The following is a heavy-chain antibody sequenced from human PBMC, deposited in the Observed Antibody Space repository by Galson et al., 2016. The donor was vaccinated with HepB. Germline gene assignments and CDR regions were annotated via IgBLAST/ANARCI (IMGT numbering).Heavy chain of an antibody. J-gene: IGHJ3*02. Sequence: CAISGDIVSSYSVAWNWIRQSPSRGLEWLGRTYYRSKWYNDYAASVKSRITITPDTSKNQFSLQLSSVTPEDTAVYYCVREGSSSTNAFDMWGQGTMVTVSS. CDR1: GDIVSSYSVA. CDR3: VREGSSSTNAFDM. CDR2: TYYRSKWYN. D-gene: IGHD2-15*01. V-gene: IGHV6-1*01.